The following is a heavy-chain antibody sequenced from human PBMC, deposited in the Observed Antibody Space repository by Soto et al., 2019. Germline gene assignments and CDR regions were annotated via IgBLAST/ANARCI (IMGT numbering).Heavy chain of an antibody. CDR1: GYSFTSYW. CDR2: IYPGDSET. D-gene: IGHD1-20*01. Sequence: GESLKISCKGSGYSFTSYWIAWVSQMPGKGLEWMGTIYPGDSETRYSPSFQGQVTFSADKSISTAYLQWSSLQATDTAMYYCARRYGQGRSPSCADSWGQGTLVTVSS. CDR3: ARRYGQGRSPSCADS. J-gene: IGHJ4*02. V-gene: IGHV5-51*01.